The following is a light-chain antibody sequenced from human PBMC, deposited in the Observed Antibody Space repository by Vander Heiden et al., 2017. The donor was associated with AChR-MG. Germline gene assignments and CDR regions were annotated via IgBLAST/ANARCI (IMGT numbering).Light chain of an antibody. CDR3: QTWCTGMVV. CDR2: LNSDGSH. Sequence: QLVLTQPPSAAASLGASVKLTRSLSSGHSSYAIAWHQQQPGKGPRYLMKLNSDGSHSKGDGIPDRFSGSSSGAERYLTITCLQAEDGGDYYWQTWCTGMVVFGGGTKLTVL. J-gene: IGLJ3*02. CDR1: SGHSSYA. V-gene: IGLV4-69*01.